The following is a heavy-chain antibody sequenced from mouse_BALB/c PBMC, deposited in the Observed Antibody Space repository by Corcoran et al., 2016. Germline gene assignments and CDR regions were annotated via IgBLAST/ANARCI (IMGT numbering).Heavy chain of an antibody. CDR3: ARDHSSPYAMYY. Sequence: DVQLQESGPGLVKPSQSLSLTCSVTGYSITSGYYWNWIRQFPGNKLEWMGYISYDGSNNYNPSLKNRISITRDTSKNQFFLKLNSVTTEDTATYYCARDHSSPYAMYYWGQGTSVTVSS. D-gene: IGHD1-1*01. CDR1: GYSITSGYY. J-gene: IGHJ4*01. V-gene: IGHV3-6*02. CDR2: ISYDGSN.